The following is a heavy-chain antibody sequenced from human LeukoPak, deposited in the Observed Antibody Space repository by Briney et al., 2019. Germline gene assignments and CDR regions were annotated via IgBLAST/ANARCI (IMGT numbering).Heavy chain of an antibody. CDR2: ISYDGSNK. CDR1: GFTFSSYG. Sequence: GRSLRLSCAASGFTFSSYGMHWVRQAPGKGLEWVAVISYDGSNKYYADSVKGRFTISRDNSKNTLYLQMNSLRAEDTAVYYRAKFLVGAYPDFDYWGQGTLVTVSS. D-gene: IGHD1-26*01. CDR3: AKFLVGAYPDFDY. V-gene: IGHV3-30*18. J-gene: IGHJ4*02.